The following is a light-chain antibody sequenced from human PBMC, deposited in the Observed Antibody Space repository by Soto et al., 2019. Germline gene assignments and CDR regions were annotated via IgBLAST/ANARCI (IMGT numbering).Light chain of an antibody. J-gene: IGKJ4*01. CDR3: QQSYSKPVT. Sequence: DIQMTQSPSTLSASVGDRVTITCRASQSISSWLAWYQQKPGKAPKLLIYAASSLQSGVPSRFSGRASETHLTLTISDLQPEDFATYYCQQSYSKPVTFGGGSMVDVK. CDR2: AAS. V-gene: IGKV1-39*01. CDR1: QSISSW.